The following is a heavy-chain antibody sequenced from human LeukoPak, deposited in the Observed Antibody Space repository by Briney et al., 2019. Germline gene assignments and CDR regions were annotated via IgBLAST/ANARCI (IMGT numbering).Heavy chain of an antibody. D-gene: IGHD4-17*01. CDR1: GFTFSTYW. J-gene: IGHJ4*02. Sequence: PGGSLRLSCSSSGFTFSTYWMHWVRQAPGKGLVWVSRFNSDGRSTHYADSVKSRFTISRDNAKNTLYLQMNSLRAEDTAVYYCARGRYYLDSWGQGTLVTVSS. CDR3: ARGRYYLDS. CDR2: FNSDGRST. V-gene: IGHV3-74*01.